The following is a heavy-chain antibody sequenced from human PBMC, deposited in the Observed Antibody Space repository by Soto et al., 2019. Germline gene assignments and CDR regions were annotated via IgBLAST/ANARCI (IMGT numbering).Heavy chain of an antibody. Sequence: SETLSLTCSVSGGSINSSSYFWGWVRQPPGKGLEWIGSIYYSGSTYYNPSLRSRVTISVDTSKNQFYLKLSSVTAADTAVFYCARHYSSGSRNWFDPWGQGTLVTVSS. V-gene: IGHV4-39*01. D-gene: IGHD6-19*01. CDR1: GGSINSSSYF. CDR2: IYYSGST. CDR3: ARHYSSGSRNWFDP. J-gene: IGHJ5*02.